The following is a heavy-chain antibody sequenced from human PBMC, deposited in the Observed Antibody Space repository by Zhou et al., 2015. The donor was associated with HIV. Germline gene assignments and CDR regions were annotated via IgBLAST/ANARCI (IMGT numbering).Heavy chain of an antibody. D-gene: IGHD2-2*01. V-gene: IGHV1-46*01. CDR3: ARVPMYCSSTTCYVGWFDP. Sequence: QVQLVQSGAEVKKSGASVKVSCKASGYTFTSYYMHWVRQAPGQGLEWMGIINPSGGSTSYAQKFQGRVTMTSDTSTSTVYMDLSSLRSEDTAVYYCARVPMYCSSTTCYVGWFDPWGQGTLVTVSS. CDR2: INPSGGST. CDR1: GYTFTSYY. J-gene: IGHJ5*02.